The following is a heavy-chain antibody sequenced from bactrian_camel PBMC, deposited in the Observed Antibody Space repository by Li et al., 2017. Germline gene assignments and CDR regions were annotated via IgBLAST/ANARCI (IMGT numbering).Heavy chain of an antibody. CDR3: AAAAGSCLSLETGAY. Sequence: HVQLVESGGGSVQAGGSLRLSCAASGDTSSTNCMGWLRQAPGKEREGIAAIYSGGGSTYYADSVKGRLTISQDNAKTTLYLQMSSLETEDTAMYYCAAAAGSCLSLETGAYWGQGTHVTVS. CDR2: IYSGGGST. V-gene: IGHV3S1*01. D-gene: IGHD2*01. CDR1: GDTSSTNC. J-gene: IGHJ4*01.